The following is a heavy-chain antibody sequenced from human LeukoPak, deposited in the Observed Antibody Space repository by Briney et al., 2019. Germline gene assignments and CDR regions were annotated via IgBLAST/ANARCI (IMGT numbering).Heavy chain of an antibody. Sequence: PSETLSLTCAVYGGSFSGYYWSWIRQPPGKGLEWIGEINHSGSTNYNPSLKSRVTISVDTSKNQFSLKLSSVTAADTAVYYCARGGGITMVRGVIKTNWFDPWGQGTLVTVSS. CDR3: ARGGGITMVRGVIKTNWFDP. V-gene: IGHV4-34*01. J-gene: IGHJ5*02. CDR2: INHSGST. CDR1: GGSFSGYY. D-gene: IGHD3-10*01.